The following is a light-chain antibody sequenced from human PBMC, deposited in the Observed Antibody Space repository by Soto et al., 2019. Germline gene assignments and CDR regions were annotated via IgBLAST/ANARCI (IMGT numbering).Light chain of an antibody. CDR3: QQYNIWPPLT. V-gene: IGKV3-15*01. J-gene: IGKJ4*01. CDR2: GAS. CDR1: QSVSRN. Sequence: DIVMTQSPATLSVSPGEGATLSCRASQSVSRNLAWYQQKPGQAPRLLIYGASTRATGIPARFSGSGSGTEFTLTISSLQSEDFAIYYCQQYNIWPPLTFGGGTKVEIK.